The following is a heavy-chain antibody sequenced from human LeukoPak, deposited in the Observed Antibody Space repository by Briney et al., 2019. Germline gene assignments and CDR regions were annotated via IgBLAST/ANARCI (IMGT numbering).Heavy chain of an antibody. CDR1: GGSISSGDYY. D-gene: IGHD3-10*01. Sequence: SQTLSLTCTVSGGSISSGDYYWSWIRQPPGKGLEWIGYIYYSGSTYYNTSLKSRVTISVDTSKNQFSLKLSSVTAADTAVYYCARGRDYYGSGSYPDYWGQGTLVTVSS. V-gene: IGHV4-30-4*01. CDR2: IYYSGST. CDR3: ARGRDYYGSGSYPDY. J-gene: IGHJ4*02.